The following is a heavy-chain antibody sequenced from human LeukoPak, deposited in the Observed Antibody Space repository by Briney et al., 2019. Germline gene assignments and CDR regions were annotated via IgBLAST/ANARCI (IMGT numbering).Heavy chain of an antibody. CDR3: ARDLVSVVVPAAILGY. CDR2: ISGSGDRT. J-gene: IGHJ4*02. D-gene: IGHD2-2*01. Sequence: GGSLRLSCAASGFTFSSYAMSWVRQAPGKGLEWVSAISGSGDRTYYADSVRGRFTISRDNSKNTLYLQMNSRRAGDTAVYYCARDLVSVVVPAAILGYWGQGTLVTVSS. CDR1: GFTFSSYA. V-gene: IGHV3-23*01.